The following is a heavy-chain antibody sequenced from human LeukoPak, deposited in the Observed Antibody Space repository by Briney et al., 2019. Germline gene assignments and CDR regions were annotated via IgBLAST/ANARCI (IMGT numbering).Heavy chain of an antibody. CDR2: IIPIFGTA. Sequence: ASVKVSCKASGGTFSSYAISWVRQAPGQGLEWMGGIIPIFGTANYAQKFQGRVTITADESTSTAYMELSSLRSEDTAVYYCATVVMGGYYYYYYMDVWGKGTTVTISS. J-gene: IGHJ6*03. V-gene: IGHV1-69*13. D-gene: IGHD4-23*01. CDR1: GGTFSSYA. CDR3: ATVVMGGYYYYYYMDV.